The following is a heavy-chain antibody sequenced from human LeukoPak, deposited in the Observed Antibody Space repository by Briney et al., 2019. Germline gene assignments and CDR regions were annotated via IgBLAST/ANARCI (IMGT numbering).Heavy chain of an antibody. D-gene: IGHD5-18*01. CDR3: AREYTAMANFDY. J-gene: IGHJ4*02. Sequence: SETLSLTCTVSGGSISSYYWSWIRQPAGKGLEWIGRTYTSGSTNYNPSLKSRVTMSVDTPKNQFSLKLSSVTAADTAVYYCAREYTAMANFDYWGQGTLVTVSS. CDR1: GGSISSYY. V-gene: IGHV4-4*07. CDR2: TYTSGST.